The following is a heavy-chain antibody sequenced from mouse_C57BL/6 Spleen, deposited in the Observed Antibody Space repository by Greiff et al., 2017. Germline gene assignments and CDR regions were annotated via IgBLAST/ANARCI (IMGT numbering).Heavy chain of an antibody. D-gene: IGHD2-1*01. CDR1: GYTFTDYN. J-gene: IGHJ4*01. CDR3: AREGGNYPYAMDY. CDR2: IIPNNGGT. V-gene: IGHV1-18*01. Sequence: EVQLQQSGPELVKPGASVKIPCKASGYTFTDYNMDWVKQSHGKSLEWIGDIIPNNGGTIYNQKFKGKATLTVDTSSSTAYMELRSLTSEDTAVYYCAREGGNYPYAMDYWGQGTSVTVSS.